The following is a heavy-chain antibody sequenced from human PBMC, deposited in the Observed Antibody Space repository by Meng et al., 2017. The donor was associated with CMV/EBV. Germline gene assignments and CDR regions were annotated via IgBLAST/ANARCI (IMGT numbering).Heavy chain of an antibody. Sequence: GESLKISCAASGFTFSSYWMHWVRQAPGKGLAWVSRINSDGSSTSYADSVKGRFTISRDNAKNTLYLQMNSLRAEDTAVYYCARKTPPDYWGQGTLVTVSS. CDR1: GFTFSSYW. V-gene: IGHV3-74*01. CDR2: INSDGSST. J-gene: IGHJ4*02. CDR3: ARKTPPDY.